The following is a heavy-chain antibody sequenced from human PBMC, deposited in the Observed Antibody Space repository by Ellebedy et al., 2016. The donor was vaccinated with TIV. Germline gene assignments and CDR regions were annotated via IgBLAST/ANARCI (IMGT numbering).Heavy chain of an antibody. CDR1: GFTFSNHW. CDR3: ARRGNYLGDAFDI. V-gene: IGHV3-7*01. Sequence: GGSLRLXCAASGFTFSNHWMSWVRQAPGKGLEWVANINLDGSEGKYVDSVKGRFTISRDDAKNSLYLHMNSLRDEDTAVYYCARRGNYLGDAFDIWGQGAMVIVSS. J-gene: IGHJ3*02. CDR2: INLDGSEG. D-gene: IGHD1-26*01.